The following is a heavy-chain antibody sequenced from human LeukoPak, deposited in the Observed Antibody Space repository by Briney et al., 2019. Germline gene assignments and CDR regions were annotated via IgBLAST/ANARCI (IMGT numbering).Heavy chain of an antibody. D-gene: IGHD1/OR15-1a*01. Sequence: SETLSLTCTVSGGSISSYYWSWIRQPPGQGLEWIGNIYYSGRTYYNASLKSRLTISVDTSKNQFSLKLNSVTAADTAVYYCARVAAPITTGIFYYFDYWGQGTLVTVSS. J-gene: IGHJ4*02. V-gene: IGHV4-59*12. CDR1: GGSISSYY. CDR2: IYYSGRT. CDR3: ARVAAPITTGIFYYFDY.